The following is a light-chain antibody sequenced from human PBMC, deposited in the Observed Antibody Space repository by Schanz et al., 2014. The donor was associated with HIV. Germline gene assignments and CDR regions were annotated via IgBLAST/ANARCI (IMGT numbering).Light chain of an antibody. J-gene: IGLJ2*01. CDR1: SIDVGGYDY. CDR2: DVS. Sequence: QSVLTQPASLSGSPGQSITISCTGTSIDVGGYDYVSWYQKHPDKAPRLIIYDVSNRPSGVSNRFSGSKSGNTASLTISVLQAEDEADYYCSSYTSSSTLVFGGGTKLTVL. CDR3: SSYTSSSTLV. V-gene: IGLV2-14*03.